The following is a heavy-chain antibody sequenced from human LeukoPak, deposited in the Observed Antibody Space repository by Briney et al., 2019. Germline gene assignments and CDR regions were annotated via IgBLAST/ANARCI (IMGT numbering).Heavy chain of an antibody. CDR1: GFTFSSYA. CDR3: ARDLMPGIAAAGTRAEKGSPFDY. CDR2: ISSSSSYI. J-gene: IGHJ4*02. Sequence: GGSLRLSCAASGFTFSSYAMHWVRQAPGKGLEWVSSISSSSSYIYYADSVKGRFTISRDNAKNSLYLQMNSLRAEDTAVYYCARDLMPGIAAAGTRAEKGSPFDYWGQGTLVTVSS. V-gene: IGHV3-21*01. D-gene: IGHD6-13*01.